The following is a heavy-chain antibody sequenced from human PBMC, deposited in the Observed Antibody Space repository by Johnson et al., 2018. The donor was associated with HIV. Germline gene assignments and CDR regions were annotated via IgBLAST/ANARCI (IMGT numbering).Heavy chain of an antibody. CDR3: AYSGSYYSAFDI. D-gene: IGHD1-26*01. Sequence: QVQLVESGGGVVQPGRSLRLSCAASGLIFNTYGMHWVRQAPGKGLEWVAVISYDGSKKYYADSVKGRFTISRDNSKNTLYLQMNSLRPEDTAVYYCAYSGSYYSAFDIWGQGTMVTVSS. J-gene: IGHJ3*02. CDR2: ISYDGSKK. V-gene: IGHV3-30-3*01. CDR1: GLIFNTYG.